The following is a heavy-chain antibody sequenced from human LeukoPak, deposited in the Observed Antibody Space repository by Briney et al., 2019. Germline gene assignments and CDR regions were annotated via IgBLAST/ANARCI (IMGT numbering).Heavy chain of an antibody. CDR3: ARQVQLGDYFDY. CDR2: IDPSDSYT. V-gene: IGHV5-10-1*01. CDR1: GYSFTSYW. J-gene: IGHJ4*02. Sequence: GESLKISCKGSGYSFTSYWISWVRQMPGKGLEXMGRIDPSDSYTNYSPSFQGHVTISADKSISTAYLQWSSLKASDTAMYYCARQVQLGDYFDYWGQGTLVTVSS. D-gene: IGHD1-1*01.